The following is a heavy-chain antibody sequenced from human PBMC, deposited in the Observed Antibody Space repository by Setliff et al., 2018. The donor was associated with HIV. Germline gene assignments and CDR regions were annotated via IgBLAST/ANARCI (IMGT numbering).Heavy chain of an antibody. D-gene: IGHD1-20*01. Sequence: PSETLSLTCGVYGGSLSGYHWSWLRLPPGKGLEWIGEINYSGSTNYNPSLTSRVIISVDTSKNQFSVKLNSVTAADTAVYYCARHDASYYKWNDEVIWNHYGLDVWGQGTTVTV. CDR1: GGSLSGYH. J-gene: IGHJ6*02. CDR3: ARHDASYYKWNDEVIWNHYGLDV. V-gene: IGHV4-34*01. CDR2: INYSGST.